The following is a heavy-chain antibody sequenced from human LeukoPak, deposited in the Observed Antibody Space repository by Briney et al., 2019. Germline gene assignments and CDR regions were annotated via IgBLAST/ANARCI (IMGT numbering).Heavy chain of an antibody. J-gene: IGHJ4*02. CDR3: ARWRFRELSYFDY. CDR2: IKQDGSEK. CDR1: GFTFSSYW. D-gene: IGHD3-10*01. Sequence: GGSLRLSCAASGFTFSSYWMSWVRQAPGKGLEWVANIKQDGSEKYYVDSVKGRFTISRDNAKNSLYLQMNSLRAEDTAVYYCARWRFRELSYFDYWGQGTLVTVSS. V-gene: IGHV3-7*03.